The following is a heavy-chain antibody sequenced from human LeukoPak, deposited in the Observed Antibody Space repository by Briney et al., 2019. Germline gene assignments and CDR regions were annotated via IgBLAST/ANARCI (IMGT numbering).Heavy chain of an antibody. CDR2: VYISGDT. V-gene: IGHV4-4*07. Sequence: SETLSLTCTVSGGSFTTSYWSWIRQSAGEGLEWIGRVYISGDTKYNTSLKSRVIISLDASKNQFSLSLRSVTAADTAVYYCARLIAEVGGGTNYFDNWGQGTLVTVSS. CDR1: GGSFTTSY. CDR3: ARLIAEVGGGTNYFDN. J-gene: IGHJ4*02. D-gene: IGHD2-21*01.